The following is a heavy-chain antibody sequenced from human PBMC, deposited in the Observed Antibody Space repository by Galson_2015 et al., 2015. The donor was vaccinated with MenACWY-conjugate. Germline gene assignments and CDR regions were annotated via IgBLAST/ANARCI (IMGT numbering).Heavy chain of an antibody. CDR3: ARGKGSGSFPYYFDY. CDR1: GFKFSLYR. CDR2: ISSGSSYI. V-gene: IGHV3-21*01. J-gene: IGHJ4*02. Sequence: SLRLSCAAAGFKFSLYRMNWVRQAPGKGLEWVSSISSGSSYIYCADSVKGRFTISRDNANNSLHLQLNSLRVEDTALYYRARGKGSGSFPYYFDYWGQGVMVAVSS. D-gene: IGHD3-22*01.